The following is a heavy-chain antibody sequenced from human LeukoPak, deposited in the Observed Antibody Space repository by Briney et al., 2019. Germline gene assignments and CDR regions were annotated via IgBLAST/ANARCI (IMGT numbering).Heavy chain of an antibody. V-gene: IGHV3-23*01. D-gene: IGHD1-7*01. J-gene: IGHJ5*02. CDR2: ISGSGDIT. Sequence: PGGSLRLSCAAFEFSFSSYVMSWVRQAPGKGLEWVSSISGSGDITYYADSVKGRFTTSRDNSKNTLFLQMNSLRAEDTAVYYCAKEEIPNWNYVHDSMNNWFDPWGQGTLVTVSS. CDR3: AKEEIPNWNYVHDSMNNWFDP. CDR1: EFSFSSYV.